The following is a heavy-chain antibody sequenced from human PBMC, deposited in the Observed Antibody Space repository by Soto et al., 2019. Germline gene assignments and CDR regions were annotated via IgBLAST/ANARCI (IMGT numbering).Heavy chain of an antibody. Sequence: QVQLVQSGAEVKKPGASVKVSCKASGYTFTSYDINWVRQATGQGLEWMGWMNPNSGNTGYAQKFQGRVTMTRNTXXXXXXXEXXXXXXXXXXXYYCAXXXWXXXYYYGMDVWGQGTTVTVSS. CDR1: GYTFTSYD. D-gene: IGHD3-10*01. V-gene: IGHV1-8*01. CDR2: MNPNSGNT. CDR3: AXXXWXXXYYYGMDV. J-gene: IGHJ6*02.